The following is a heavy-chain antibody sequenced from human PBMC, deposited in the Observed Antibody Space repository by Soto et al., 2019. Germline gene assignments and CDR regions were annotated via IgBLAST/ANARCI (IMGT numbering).Heavy chain of an antibody. D-gene: IGHD3-22*01. V-gene: IGHV4-34*01. CDR2: INHSGST. Sequence: QVQLQQWGAGLLKPSETLSLTCAVYGGSFSGYYWSWIRQPPGKGLEWIGEINHSGSTNYNPSLKSRVTISVDTSKNQFSLKLSSVTAADTAVYYCAREWVVVITTGAFDIWGQGTVVTVSS. CDR3: AREWVVVITTGAFDI. J-gene: IGHJ3*02. CDR1: GGSFSGYY.